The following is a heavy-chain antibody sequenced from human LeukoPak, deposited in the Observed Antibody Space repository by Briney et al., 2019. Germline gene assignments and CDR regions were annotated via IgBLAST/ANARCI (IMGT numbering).Heavy chain of an antibody. CDR1: GFTFSNYA. CDR2: ISYDGSKK. Sequence: PGRSLRLSCAASGFTFSNYAMHWVRQAPGKGLDWVAVISYDGSKKYYADSVKGRFSISRDNSKNTVYLQMNSLRAEDTAVYYCAKEGTPQVSTWYDLWGQGTQVIVSS. V-gene: IGHV3-30*18. D-gene: IGHD3-10*01. J-gene: IGHJ5*02. CDR3: AKEGTPQVSTWYDL.